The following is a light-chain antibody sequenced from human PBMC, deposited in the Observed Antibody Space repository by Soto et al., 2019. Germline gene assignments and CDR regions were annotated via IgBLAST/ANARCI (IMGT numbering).Light chain of an antibody. CDR2: ESS. Sequence: DIQMTQSPSILSASVGDRVTITCRASQSIRNWLAWYQQKPGKVPKVLIYESSTLQSGAPSRFSGSGSGTEFTLTIDSLQPDEFGTYYCLHYDSYPWTFGPGTKVEV. V-gene: IGKV1-5*01. CDR3: LHYDSYPWT. CDR1: QSIRNW. J-gene: IGKJ1*01.